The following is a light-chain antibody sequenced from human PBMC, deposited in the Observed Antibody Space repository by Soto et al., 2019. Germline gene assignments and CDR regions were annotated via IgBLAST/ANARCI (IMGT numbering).Light chain of an antibody. CDR3: QQYNNWPLT. CDR2: HAS. Sequence: EIVMTQSQATLSVSPGERATLSCRASQSMYNNLAWYQQKPGQAPRLLIYHASARATGIPGRFSGSGSGTEFTLTISSLQSEDFAVYYCQQYNNWPLTFGGGTKAEI. J-gene: IGKJ4*01. V-gene: IGKV3-15*01. CDR1: QSMYNN.